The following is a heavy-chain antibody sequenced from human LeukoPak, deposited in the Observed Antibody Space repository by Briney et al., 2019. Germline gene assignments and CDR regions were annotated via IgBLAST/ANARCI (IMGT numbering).Heavy chain of an antibody. CDR2: ISSSSSTI. Sequence: GGSLRLSCAASGFTFSSYSMTWVRQAPGKGLEWVSYISSSSSTIYYADSVKGRFTISRDNAKNSLYLQMNSLRDEDTAVYYCARDHRSIAAAGWFDPWGQGTLVTVSS. J-gene: IGHJ5*02. CDR1: GFTFSSYS. V-gene: IGHV3-48*02. D-gene: IGHD6-25*01. CDR3: ARDHRSIAAAGWFDP.